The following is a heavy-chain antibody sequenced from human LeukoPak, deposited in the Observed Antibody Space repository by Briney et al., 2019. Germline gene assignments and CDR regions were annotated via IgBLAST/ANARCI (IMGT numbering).Heavy chain of an antibody. CDR2: ISWNSGSI. V-gene: IGHV3-9*03. Sequence: GRSLRLSCAASGFTFDDYAMHWVRQAPGKGLEWVSGISWNSGSIGYADSVKGRFTISRDNAKNSRYLQMNSLRAEDMALYYCAKDKGSETNYFDYWGQGTLVTVSP. CDR1: GFTFDDYA. J-gene: IGHJ4*02. CDR3: AKDKGSETNYFDY. D-gene: IGHD1-14*01.